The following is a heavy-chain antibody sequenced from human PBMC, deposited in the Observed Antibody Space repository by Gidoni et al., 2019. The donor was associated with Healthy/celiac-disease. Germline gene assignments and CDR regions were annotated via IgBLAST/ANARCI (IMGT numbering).Heavy chain of an antibody. Sequence: QVQLQESGPGLATPSQTLPLTCTVSGASISSGDYYWSWIRQPPGKGLEWIGYIYYSGSTYYNPSLKSRVTISVDTSKNQFSLKLSSVTAADTAVYYCASSRRGYSYGQTDYWGQGTLVTVSS. D-gene: IGHD5-18*01. CDR2: IYYSGST. V-gene: IGHV4-30-4*01. J-gene: IGHJ4*02. CDR1: GASISSGDYY. CDR3: ASSRRGYSYGQTDY.